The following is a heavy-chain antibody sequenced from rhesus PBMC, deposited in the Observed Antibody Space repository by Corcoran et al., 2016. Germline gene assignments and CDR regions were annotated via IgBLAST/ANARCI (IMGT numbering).Heavy chain of an antibody. D-gene: IGHD6-31*01. J-gene: IGHJ4*01. V-gene: IGHV4-147*01. Sequence: QLQLQESGPGLVKPSETLSLTCAVSGGSISSNYWSWIRQPPGKGLEWIGRSSGSSGSTNYHPSLTRRVTISADTSKTLFSLKLSSVTATDTAVYYCARTWYTSGWYWGQGVLVTVSS. CDR3: ARTWYTSGWY. CDR1: GGSISSNY. CDR2: SSGSSGST.